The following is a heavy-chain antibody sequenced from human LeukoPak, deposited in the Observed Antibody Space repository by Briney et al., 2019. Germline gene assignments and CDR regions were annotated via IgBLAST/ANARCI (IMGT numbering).Heavy chain of an antibody. CDR2: IGTAGDT. V-gene: IGHV3-13*01. D-gene: IGHD6-13*01. CDR3: ARGAAAGTTDY. J-gene: IGHJ4*02. CDR1: GFTFSSYD. Sequence: GGSLRLSCAASGFTFSSYDMHWVRQATGKGLEWVSAIGTAGDTYYPGSVKGRFTISRENAKNSLYLQMNSLRAGDTAVCYCARGAAAGTTDYWGQGTLVTVSS.